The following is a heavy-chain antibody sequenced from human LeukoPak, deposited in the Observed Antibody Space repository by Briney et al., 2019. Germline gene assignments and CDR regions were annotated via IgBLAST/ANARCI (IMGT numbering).Heavy chain of an antibody. D-gene: IGHD3-22*01. CDR1: GGSISSYY. Sequence: SETLSLTCTVSGGSISSYYWSWIRQPPGKGLEWIGYIYYSGSTNYNPSLKSRVTISVDTSKNQFSLKLSSVTAADTAVYYCARFEGPYYYDSSPVGYWGQGTLVTVSS. V-gene: IGHV4-59*01. J-gene: IGHJ4*02. CDR2: IYYSGST. CDR3: ARFEGPYYYDSSPVGY.